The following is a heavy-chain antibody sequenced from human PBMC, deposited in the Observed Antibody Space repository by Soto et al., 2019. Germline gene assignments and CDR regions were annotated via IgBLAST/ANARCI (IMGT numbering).Heavy chain of an antibody. CDR3: ARGDYGTGGYPFPYFAY. CDR2: INPDSGAT. V-gene: IGHV1-2*02. Sequence: HEHLVQSGAEVKRPGASLKVSCKASGYSFTGYYIHWVRQAPGQGLEWMGWINPDSGATNYAQNYQGRVTLPSDASISPASMDLTSLTSDDTAVYYCARGDYGTGGYPFPYFAYWGQGTLVIVSS. J-gene: IGHJ4*02. D-gene: IGHD2-8*02. CDR1: GYSFTGYY.